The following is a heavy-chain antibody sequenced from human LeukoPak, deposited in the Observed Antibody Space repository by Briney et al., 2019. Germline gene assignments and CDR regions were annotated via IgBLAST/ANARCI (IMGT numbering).Heavy chain of an antibody. J-gene: IGHJ3*02. Sequence: GGSLRLSCAASGFTFNTYTMNWVRQAPGKGLEWVSAISGSGGSTYYADSVKGRFTISRDNSKNTLYLQMNSLRAEDTAVYYCAKDQESTVVTDDAFDIWGQGTMVTVSS. CDR1: GFTFNTYT. CDR2: ISGSGGST. D-gene: IGHD4-23*01. CDR3: AKDQESTVVTDDAFDI. V-gene: IGHV3-23*01.